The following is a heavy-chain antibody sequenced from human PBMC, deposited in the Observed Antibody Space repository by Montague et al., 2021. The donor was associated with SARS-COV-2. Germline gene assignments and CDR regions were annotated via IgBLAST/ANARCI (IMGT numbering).Heavy chain of an antibody. Sequence: SETLSLTCTVSGGSISSSSYYWGWIRQPPGKGLEWIGNIYYSGSTYYXPSLKSRVTISVDTSKNQFSLKLSSVTAADPAVYYCARQKMGSVTIFGVVMHDRWFDQWGQGTLVTVSS. CDR3: ARQKMGSVTIFGVVMHDRWFDQ. D-gene: IGHD3-3*01. CDR1: GGSISSSSYY. V-gene: IGHV4-39*01. J-gene: IGHJ5*02. CDR2: IYYSGST.